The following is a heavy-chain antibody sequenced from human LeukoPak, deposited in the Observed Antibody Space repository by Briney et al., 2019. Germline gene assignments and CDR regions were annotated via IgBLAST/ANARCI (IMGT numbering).Heavy chain of an antibody. CDR3: ARIGSNWNLFDY. CDR1: GFTFSSYE. CDR2: IGSSGYSI. J-gene: IGHJ4*02. V-gene: IGHV3-48*03. D-gene: IGHD1-20*01. Sequence: GGSLRLSCAASGFTFSSYEMNWVRQAPGKGLEWVSKIGSSGYSIYYADSVRGRFTISRGNAKNSLYLQMNSLRAEDTAVYYCARIGSNWNLFDYWGQGTLVTVSS.